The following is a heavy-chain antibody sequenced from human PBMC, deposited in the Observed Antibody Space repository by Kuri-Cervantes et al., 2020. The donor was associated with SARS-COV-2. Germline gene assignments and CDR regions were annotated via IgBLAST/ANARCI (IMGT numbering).Heavy chain of an antibody. D-gene: IGHD1-26*01. CDR2: MNPKIDIS. Sequence: ASVKVSSKASGYTFTGYDINWVRQAPGQGLEWVGWMNPKIDISGSVKKFQGRVTMTRDTSTNTAYMELTSLGSQDTAVYYCARKTRGTFHLDYWGPGTPVTDSS. CDR1: GYTFTGYD. CDR3: ARKTRGTFHLDY. J-gene: IGHJ4*02. V-gene: IGHV1-8*01.